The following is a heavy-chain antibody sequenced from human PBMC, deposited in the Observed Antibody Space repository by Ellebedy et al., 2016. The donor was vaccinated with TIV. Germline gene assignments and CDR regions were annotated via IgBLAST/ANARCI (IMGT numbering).Heavy chain of an antibody. CDR2: IHGDGDRI. D-gene: IGHD3-16*01. Sequence: PGGSLRLSCAASGFTISSYWMPWVRQATGKGLEWVSRIHGDGDRIGYADSVKGRFTISRDNAKNTLYLHMNSLRVEDTSVYYCTRDYGWAYFDYWGQGSLVTVSS. V-gene: IGHV3-74*01. CDR1: GFTISSYW. J-gene: IGHJ4*02. CDR3: TRDYGWAYFDY.